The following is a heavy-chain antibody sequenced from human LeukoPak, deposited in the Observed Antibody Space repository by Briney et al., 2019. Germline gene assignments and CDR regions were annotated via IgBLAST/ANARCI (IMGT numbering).Heavy chain of an antibody. CDR2: IYYTGNI. D-gene: IGHD5-18*01. Sequence: PSETLSLTCTVSGAYISGTSHYWGWIRQPPGRGLEWIASIYYTGNIYYNSSLRSRVTISLDTSKNQFSLELSSVTAADTAVYYCARHGVVDTSRKYYFDYWGQGTLVTVSS. J-gene: IGHJ4*02. V-gene: IGHV4-39*01. CDR3: ARHGVVDTSRKYYFDY. CDR1: GAYISGTSHY.